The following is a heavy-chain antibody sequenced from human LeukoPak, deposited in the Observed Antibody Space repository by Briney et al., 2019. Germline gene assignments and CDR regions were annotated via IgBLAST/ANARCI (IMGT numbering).Heavy chain of an antibody. CDR2: MNPNSGNT. CDR3: ARDLTLRCYSNSACWFDP. D-gene: IGHD4-11*01. J-gene: IGHJ5*02. Sequence: VASVKVSCKASGYTFTSYDINWVRQATGQGLEWMGWMNPNSGNTGYAQKFQGRVTMTRNTSISTAYMELSRLRSDDTAVYYCARDLTLRCYSNSACWFDPWGQGTLVTVSS. CDR1: GYTFTSYD. V-gene: IGHV1-8*01.